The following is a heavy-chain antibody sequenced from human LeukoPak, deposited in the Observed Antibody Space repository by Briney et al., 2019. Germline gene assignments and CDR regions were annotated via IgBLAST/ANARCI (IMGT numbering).Heavy chain of an antibody. Sequence: ASVKVSCKASGYTFTGYYMHWVRLAPGQGLEWMGWINPNSGGTNYAQKFQGRVTMTRDTSISTAYMELSRLRSDDTAVYYCARVGKSVRGVRTWWFDPWGQGTLVTVSS. CDR2: INPNSGGT. V-gene: IGHV1-2*02. CDR1: GYTFTGYY. CDR3: ARVGKSVRGVRTWWFDP. D-gene: IGHD3-10*01. J-gene: IGHJ5*02.